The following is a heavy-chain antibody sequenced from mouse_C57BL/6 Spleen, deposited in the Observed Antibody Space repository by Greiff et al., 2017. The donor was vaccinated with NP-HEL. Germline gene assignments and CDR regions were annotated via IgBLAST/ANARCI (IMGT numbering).Heavy chain of an antibody. V-gene: IGHV5-9*01. Sequence: VQLKESGGGLVKPGGSLKLSCAASGFTFSSYTMSWVRQTPEKRLEWVATISGGGGNTYYPDSVKGRFTISRDNAKNTLYLQMSSLRSEDTALYYCARQGATHYAMDYWGQGTSVTVSS. CDR2: ISGGGGNT. CDR3: ARQGATHYAMDY. CDR1: GFTFSSYT. J-gene: IGHJ4*01. D-gene: IGHD3-1*01.